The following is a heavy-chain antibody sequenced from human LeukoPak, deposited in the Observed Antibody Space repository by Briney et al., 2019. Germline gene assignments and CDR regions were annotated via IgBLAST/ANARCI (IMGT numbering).Heavy chain of an antibody. J-gene: IGHJ4*02. V-gene: IGHV4-61*02. CDR1: GGSISSGSYY. CDR2: IYTSGSN. D-gene: IGHD5-18*01. CDR3: ARSYSYGSYY. Sequence: SETLSLTCTVSGGSISSGSYYWSWIRQPAGKGLEWIGRIYTSGSNNYNPSLKSRVPISVDTSKNQFSLNLSPVTAADTAVYYCARSYSYGSYYWGQGTLVTVSS.